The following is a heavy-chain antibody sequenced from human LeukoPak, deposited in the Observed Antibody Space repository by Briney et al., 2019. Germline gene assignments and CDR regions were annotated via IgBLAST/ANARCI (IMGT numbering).Heavy chain of an antibody. D-gene: IGHD1-1*01. CDR1: AA. V-gene: IGHV6-1*01. CDR2: TYYRSHWVY. CDR3: ARESVAERFDC. J-gene: IGHJ4*02. Sequence: AAXNWIRQSPSRGLEWLGRTYYRSHWVYDYAGSVKGRITVNPDTSKNQFSLQLKSVTPEDTAVYYCARESVAERFDCWSQGSLVTVSS.